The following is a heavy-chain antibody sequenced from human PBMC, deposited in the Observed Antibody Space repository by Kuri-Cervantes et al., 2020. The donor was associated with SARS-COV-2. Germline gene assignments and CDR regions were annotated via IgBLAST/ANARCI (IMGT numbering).Heavy chain of an antibody. CDR3: AREEEVGDTFDY. Sequence: SETLSLTCAVYGGSFSGYYWSWIRKPPGKGLEWIGEINHSGSTNYNPSLKSRVTISVDTSKNQFSLKLSSVTAADTAVYYCAREEEVGDTFDYWGQGTLVTVSS. J-gene: IGHJ4*02. V-gene: IGHV4-34*01. CDR2: INHSGST. CDR1: GGSFSGYY. D-gene: IGHD1-26*01.